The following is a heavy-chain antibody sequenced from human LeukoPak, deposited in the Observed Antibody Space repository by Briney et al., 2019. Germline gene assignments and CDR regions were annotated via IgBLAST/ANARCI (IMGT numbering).Heavy chain of an antibody. V-gene: IGHV1-46*03. CDR1: GHSFTSYY. D-gene: IGHD6-19*01. J-gene: IGHJ4*02. CDR2: INPSGGST. CDR3: ARDRDQWLVDY. Sequence: ASVKVSCKASGHSFTSYYMHWVRQAPGQGLEWMGIINPSGGSTSYAQKFQGRVTMTRDTSTSTVYMELSSLRSEDTAVYYCARDRDQWLVDYWGQGTLVTVSS.